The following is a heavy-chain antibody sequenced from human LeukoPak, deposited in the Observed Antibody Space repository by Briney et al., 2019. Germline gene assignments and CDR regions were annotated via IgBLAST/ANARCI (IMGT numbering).Heavy chain of an antibody. V-gene: IGHV3-53*01. CDR3: ASGGTEYSSGWYPFDI. J-gene: IGHJ3*02. CDR1: GFTVSSNY. CDR2: IYSGGST. D-gene: IGHD6-19*01. Sequence: GGSLRLPCAASGFTVSSNYMSWVRQAPGKGLEWVSVIYSGGSTYYADSVKGRFTISRDNAKNSLYLQMNSLRAEDTAVYYCASGGTEYSSGWYPFDIWGQGTMVTVSS.